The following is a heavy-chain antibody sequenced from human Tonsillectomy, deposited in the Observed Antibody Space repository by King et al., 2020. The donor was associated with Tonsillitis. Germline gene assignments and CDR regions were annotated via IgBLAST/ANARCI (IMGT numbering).Heavy chain of an antibody. Sequence: VTLQESGPVLVKPTETLTLTCTVSGFSLSNARMGVSWIRQPPGKALEWLAHIFSNDEKSYSTSLKSRLTISKDTSKNQVVLTMTNMDPVDTATYYCARIVDSGWYYFDYWGQGTLVTVSS. CDR3: ARIVDSGWYYFDY. CDR2: IFSNDEK. V-gene: IGHV2-26*01. D-gene: IGHD6-19*01. CDR1: GFSLSNARMG. J-gene: IGHJ4*02.